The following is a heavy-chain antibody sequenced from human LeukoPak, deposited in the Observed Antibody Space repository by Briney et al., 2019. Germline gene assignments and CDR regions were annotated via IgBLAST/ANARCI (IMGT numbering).Heavy chain of an antibody. CDR3: VRRGNNGLWYFDL. Sequence: SQTLSLTCTVSGGSIITSGYYWSWIRQHPGKGLEWIGYIYYGGSTNYNPSLKSPVTISVDTSKNQFSLKLISVTAADTAVYYCVRRGNNGLWYFDLWGRGTLVTVSS. CDR1: GGSIITSGYY. V-gene: IGHV4-31*01. J-gene: IGHJ2*01. CDR2: IYYGGST. D-gene: IGHD2-8*01.